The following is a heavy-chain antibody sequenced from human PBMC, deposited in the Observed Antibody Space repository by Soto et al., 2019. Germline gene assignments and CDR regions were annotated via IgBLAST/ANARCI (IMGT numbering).Heavy chain of an antibody. CDR1: GFTVNGKKY. V-gene: IGHV3-53*01. D-gene: IGHD2-15*01. Sequence: XESLRLSCAATGFTVNGKKYITCVRQAPGKGLEWVSALYIADGTFYADSVKGRFTVSIDSSKNTVYLQMNNLSPEDAAVYYCATWLLREHAFDIWGLGTMVTVSS. CDR2: LYIADGT. J-gene: IGHJ3*02. CDR3: ATWLLREHAFDI.